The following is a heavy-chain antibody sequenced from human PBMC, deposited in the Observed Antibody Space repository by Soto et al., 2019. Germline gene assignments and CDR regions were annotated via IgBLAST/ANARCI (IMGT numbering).Heavy chain of an antibody. V-gene: IGHV1-3*01. CDR2: INSGNGNT. J-gene: IGHJ4*02. CDR1: GYTFTSYA. CDR3: ARGPNPYYFDY. Sequence: ASVKVSCKTSGYTFTSYAMHWVRQAPGQRLEWMGWINSGNGNTKYSQKFQGRVTITRDTSASTAYMELSSLRSEDTAVYYCARGPNPYYFDYWGQGTLVTVSS.